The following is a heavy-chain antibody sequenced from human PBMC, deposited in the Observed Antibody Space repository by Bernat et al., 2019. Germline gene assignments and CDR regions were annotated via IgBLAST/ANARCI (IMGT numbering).Heavy chain of an antibody. CDR3: ARGRQHVDSDGFDI. CDR1: GFTFSSYT. V-gene: IGHV3-21*01. D-gene: IGHD6-6*01. J-gene: IGHJ3*02. Sequence: VQLVQSGGGLVKPGGSLRLSCAASGFTFSSYTMSWVRQAPGKGLEWVAFISSNINYIYYADSVQGRFTISRDSAKNSLYLQMSSLRAEDTAVYYCARGRQHVDSDGFDIWGQGTMVTVSS. CDR2: ISSNINYI.